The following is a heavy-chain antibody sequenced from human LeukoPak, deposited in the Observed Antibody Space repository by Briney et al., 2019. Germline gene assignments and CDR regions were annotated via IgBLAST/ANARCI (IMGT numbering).Heavy chain of an antibody. J-gene: IGHJ3*02. Sequence: SETLSLTCTVSGGSISSYYWSWIRQPPGKGLEWIGYIYYSGSTNYNPSLKSRATISVDTSKNQFSLKLSSVTAADTAVYYCARQNWVGAAFDIWGQGTMVTVSS. D-gene: IGHD7-27*01. CDR2: IYYSGST. V-gene: IGHV4-59*08. CDR3: ARQNWVGAAFDI. CDR1: GGSISSYY.